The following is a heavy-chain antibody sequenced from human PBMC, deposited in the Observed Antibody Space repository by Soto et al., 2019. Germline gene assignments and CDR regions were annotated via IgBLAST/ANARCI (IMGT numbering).Heavy chain of an antibody. CDR2: LNPHNGNA. D-gene: IGHD6-6*01. J-gene: IGHJ4*02. CDR1: GYTFTTYD. CDR3: ARRGERSVPNYVDF. V-gene: IGHV1-8*01. Sequence: QVQLVQSGAEVRKPGASVKVSCKASGYTFTTYDINWVRQAAGQGLEWMGWLNPHNGNAGYAQKFQGRVTMTRNTSTDTAYLEVSSLRSDDTAVYYCARRGERSVPNYVDFWGQGTLVTVSS.